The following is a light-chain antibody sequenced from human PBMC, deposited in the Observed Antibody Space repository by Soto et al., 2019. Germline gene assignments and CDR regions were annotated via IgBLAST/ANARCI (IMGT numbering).Light chain of an antibody. Sequence: EIVLTQSPGTLSLSPGERVTLSCGASQNVANNYLAWYQQKPGQAPRLLIYRASDSATAIADRFSGSGSGTDFTLTISGLEPEDFAVYYGQQYGNSPWTFGQGTKVEIK. J-gene: IGKJ1*01. CDR2: RAS. CDR3: QQYGNSPWT. CDR1: QNVANNY. V-gene: IGKV3-20*01.